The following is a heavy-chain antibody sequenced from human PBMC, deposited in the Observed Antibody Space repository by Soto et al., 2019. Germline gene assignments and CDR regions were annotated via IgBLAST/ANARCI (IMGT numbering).Heavy chain of an antibody. V-gene: IGHV1-18*01. Sequence: ASVKVSCKASGYTFTSYGISWVRQAPGQGLEWMGWISAYNGNTNYAQKLQGRVTMTTDTSTSTAYMELRSLRSDDTAVYYCAGAYYYDSSGYYYKPGDYYYYGMDVWGQGTTVTVSS. D-gene: IGHD3-22*01. J-gene: IGHJ6*02. CDR2: ISAYNGNT. CDR1: GYTFTSYG. CDR3: AGAYYYDSSGYYYKPGDYYYYGMDV.